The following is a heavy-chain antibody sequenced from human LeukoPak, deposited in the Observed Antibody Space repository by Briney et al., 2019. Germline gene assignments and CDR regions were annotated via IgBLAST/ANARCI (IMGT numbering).Heavy chain of an antibody. J-gene: IGHJ4*02. V-gene: IGHV3-23*01. CDR1: GITFNIYW. D-gene: IGHD6-19*01. CDR3: AKRRAAGIAVTGDLDY. CDR2: ISGSGGST. Sequence: GGSLRLSCEASGITFNIYWMHWVRQVPGRGLEWVSVISGSGGSTYYADSVKGRFTISRDNSKNTLYLQMNSLRAEDTAVYYCAKRRAAGIAVTGDLDYWGQGTLVTVSS.